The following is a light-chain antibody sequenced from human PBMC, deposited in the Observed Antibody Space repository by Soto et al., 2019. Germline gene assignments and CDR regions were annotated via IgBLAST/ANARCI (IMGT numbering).Light chain of an antibody. V-gene: IGKV3-15*01. Sequence: EIVMTQSPATLSVSPGERATLSCRASQSVSSNLAWYQQKPGQAPRLLIYVASTRATGIPARFSGSGSGTEFTLTISSLQSEDFAVYYCQQYNNWLEWTFGQGTKVDIK. CDR2: VAS. CDR3: QQYNNWLEWT. CDR1: QSVSSN. J-gene: IGKJ1*01.